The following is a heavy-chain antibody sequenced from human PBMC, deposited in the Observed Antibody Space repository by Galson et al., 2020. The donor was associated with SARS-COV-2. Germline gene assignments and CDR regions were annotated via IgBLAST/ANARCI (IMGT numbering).Heavy chain of an antibody. J-gene: IGHJ6*02. CDR3: ARASVFGVVKRALYYYYGMDV. Sequence: ASVKVSCKASGYTFTSYGISWVRQTHGQGLEWMGWISAYNGNTNYAHKLQGRVTMTPDTSTSTAYMELRSLRSDDTAVYYCARASVFGVVKRALYYYYGMDVWGQGTTVTVSS. D-gene: IGHD3-3*01. CDR2: ISAYNGNT. CDR1: GYTFTSYG. V-gene: IGHV1-18*04.